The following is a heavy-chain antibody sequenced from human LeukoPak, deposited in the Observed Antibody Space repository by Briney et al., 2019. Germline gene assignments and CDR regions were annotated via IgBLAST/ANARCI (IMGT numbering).Heavy chain of an antibody. D-gene: IGHD3-22*01. CDR2: FGPEDGKT. CDR1: GYSLHELS. V-gene: IGHV1-24*01. CDR3: ASDPADFDSSGYAFDY. J-gene: IGHJ4*02. Sequence: SVKVSRKVCGYSLHELSMQGVRQAPGRAVEGMGGFGPEDGKTIYAENFQGRVTMTENTSTDTAYMELSSLRSVDTAVYYVASDPADFDSSGYAFDYWGQGTLVTVSS.